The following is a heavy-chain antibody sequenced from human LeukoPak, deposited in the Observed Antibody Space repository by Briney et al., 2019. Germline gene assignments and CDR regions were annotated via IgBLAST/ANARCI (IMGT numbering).Heavy chain of an antibody. J-gene: IGHJ4*02. V-gene: IGHV3-21*03. Sequence: GGSLRLSCAASGFTFSSNNMNWVRQAPGKGLEWVSSICTSSSYIFYADSLKGRFTISRDNSKNSLYLQMNSLRADDTAVYYCARMAGYSYGLVYWCQGTLVTVSS. CDR3: ARMAGYSYGLVY. CDR2: ICTSSSYI. CDR1: GFTFSSNN. D-gene: IGHD5-18*01.